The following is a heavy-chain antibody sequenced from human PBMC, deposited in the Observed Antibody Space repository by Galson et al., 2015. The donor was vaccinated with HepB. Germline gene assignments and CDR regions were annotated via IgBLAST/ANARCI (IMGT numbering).Heavy chain of an antibody. CDR1: GFTFSGSA. CDR3: TRHYYDSSGYPIPDY. D-gene: IGHD3-22*01. V-gene: IGHV3-73*01. J-gene: IGHJ4*02. Sequence: SLRLSCAASGFTFSGSAIHWVRQASGKGLEWVGRIKKKADSYATAYVASVQGRFTISRDDSKNMAYLQMNSLKTEDTAVYYCTRHYYDSSGYPIPDYWGQGTLVTVSS. CDR2: IKKKADSYAT.